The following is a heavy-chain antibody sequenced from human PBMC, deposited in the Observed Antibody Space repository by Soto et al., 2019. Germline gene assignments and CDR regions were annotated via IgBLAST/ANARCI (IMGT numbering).Heavy chain of an antibody. CDR1: GFTFSSYA. Sequence: GGSLSLSCAASGFTFSSYAMSWVRQAPGKGLEWVSSIGYSGDSTYYADSVKGRFTISRDNSKNTLYLEMSSLRAEDTAVYYCARTMVRGVGVDYWGQGTLVTVSS. CDR2: IGYSGDST. CDR3: ARTMVRGVGVDY. J-gene: IGHJ4*02. V-gene: IGHV3-23*01. D-gene: IGHD3-10*01.